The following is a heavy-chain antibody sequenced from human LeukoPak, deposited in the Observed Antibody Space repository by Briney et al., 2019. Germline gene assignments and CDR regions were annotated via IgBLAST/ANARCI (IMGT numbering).Heavy chain of an antibody. V-gene: IGHV4-34*01. D-gene: IGHD1-1*01. Sequence: SETLSLTCAVYGGSFSGYYWSWIRQPPGKGLEWIGEINHSGSTNYNPSLKSRVTLSVDTSKKQFSLKMSSVTAADTAIYYCARLTDSDTYWRRFDYWGQGTLVTVSS. CDR3: ARLTDSDTYWRRFDY. CDR2: INHSGST. J-gene: IGHJ4*02. CDR1: GGSFSGYY.